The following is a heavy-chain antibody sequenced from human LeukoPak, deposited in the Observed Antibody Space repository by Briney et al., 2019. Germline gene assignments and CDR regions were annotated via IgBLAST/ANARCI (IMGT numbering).Heavy chain of an antibody. CDR3: ARAATLRFLEWLSDNWFDP. J-gene: IGHJ5*02. CDR2: ISSNGGST. V-gene: IGHV3-64*01. D-gene: IGHD3-3*01. CDR1: GFTFSSYA. Sequence: GGSLRLSCAASGFTFSSYAMHWVRQAPGKGLEYVSAISSNGGSTYYANSVKGRFTISRDNSKNTLYLQMGGLRAEDMAVYYCARAATLRFLEWLSDNWFDPWGQGTLVTVSS.